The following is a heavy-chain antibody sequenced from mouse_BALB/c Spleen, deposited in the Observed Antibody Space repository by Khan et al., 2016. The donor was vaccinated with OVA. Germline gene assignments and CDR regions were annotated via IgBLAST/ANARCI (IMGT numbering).Heavy chain of an antibody. V-gene: IGHV1S137*01. Sequence: QVQLKQSGAELVRPGVSVKISCKGSGYTFTDYAMHWVKQSHAKSLEWIGVISTYYGDVDYSQKFKSKATMTVDRSSSTAYMELARLTSEDSAIYYCARGGKFAYWGQGTLVTVSA. J-gene: IGHJ3*01. D-gene: IGHD1-1*02. CDR1: GYTFTDYA. CDR3: ARGGKFAY. CDR2: ISTYYGDV.